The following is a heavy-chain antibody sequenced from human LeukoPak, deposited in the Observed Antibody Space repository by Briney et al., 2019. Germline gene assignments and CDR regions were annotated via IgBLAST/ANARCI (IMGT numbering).Heavy chain of an antibody. CDR2: IKQDGSEK. J-gene: IGHJ4*02. D-gene: IGHD6-13*01. Sequence: GGSLRLSCVVSRFTFSNYWMSWVRQAPGKGLEWVANIKQDGSEKYYVDSVKGRFTISRDNAKNSLYLQMNSLRAEDTAVYYCARFDGYSSSWSFDCWGQGTLVTVSS. CDR3: ARFDGYSSSWSFDC. V-gene: IGHV3-7*01. CDR1: RFTFSNYW.